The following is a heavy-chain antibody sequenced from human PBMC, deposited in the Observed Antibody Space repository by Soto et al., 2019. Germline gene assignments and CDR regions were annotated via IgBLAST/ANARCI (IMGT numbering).Heavy chain of an antibody. V-gene: IGHV1-24*01. J-gene: IGHJ3*02. CDR1: GYTLTELS. Sequence: ASVKVSYKVSGYTLTELSMHWVRQAPGKGLEWMGGFDPEDGETIYAQKFQGRVTMTEDTSTDTAYMELSSLRSEDTAVYYCATAPTTVTYDAFDIWGQGTMVTVSS. D-gene: IGHD4-17*01. CDR3: ATAPTTVTYDAFDI. CDR2: FDPEDGET.